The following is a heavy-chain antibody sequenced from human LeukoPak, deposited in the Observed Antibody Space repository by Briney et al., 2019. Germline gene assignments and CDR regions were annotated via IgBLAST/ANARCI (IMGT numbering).Heavy chain of an antibody. V-gene: IGHV3-9*01. CDR1: GLTFDDSA. Sequence: GRSLRLSCAASGLTFDDSAMHWVRQVPGKGLEWVSGINRSGGTAGYADSVKGRFTISRDNAKNSLYLQMSSLRADDTAVYYCARGGSYRAPDYNYYYGMDVWGQGTTVTVSS. D-gene: IGHD3-16*02. J-gene: IGHJ6*02. CDR2: INRSGGTA. CDR3: ARGGSYRAPDYNYYYGMDV.